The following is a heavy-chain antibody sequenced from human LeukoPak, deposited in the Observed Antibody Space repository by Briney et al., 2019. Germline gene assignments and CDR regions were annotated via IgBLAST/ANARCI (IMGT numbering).Heavy chain of an antibody. V-gene: IGHV3-30*18. D-gene: IGHD6-19*01. Sequence: GGSLRLSCAASGFTFSSYGMHWVRQAPGKGLEWVAVISYDGSNKYYADSVKGRFTISRDNSKNTLYLQMNSLRAEDTAVYYCAKRIIDSGWADAAFDIWGHGTMVTVSS. CDR2: ISYDGSNK. J-gene: IGHJ3*02. CDR1: GFTFSSYG. CDR3: AKRIIDSGWADAAFDI.